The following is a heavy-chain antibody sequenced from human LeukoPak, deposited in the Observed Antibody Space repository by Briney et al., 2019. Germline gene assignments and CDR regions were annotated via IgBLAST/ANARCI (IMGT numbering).Heavy chain of an antibody. D-gene: IGHD3-22*01. V-gene: IGHV3-21*01. CDR2: ISSSSSYI. CDR1: GFAFSSYS. J-gene: IGHJ4*02. CDR3: ARYYYDSSGYYSNDYFDY. Sequence: GGSLRLSCAASGFAFSSYSMNWVRQAPGKGLEWVSSISSSSSYIYYADSVKGRFTISRDNAKNSLYLQMNSLRAEDTAVYYCARYYYDSSGYYSNDYFDYWGQGTLVTVSS.